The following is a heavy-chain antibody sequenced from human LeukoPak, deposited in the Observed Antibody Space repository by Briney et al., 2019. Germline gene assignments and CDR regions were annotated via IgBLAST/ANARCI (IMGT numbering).Heavy chain of an antibody. CDR1: GSTFSSYG. V-gene: IGHV3-30*18. J-gene: IGHJ6*02. Sequence: GGSLRLSCPTSGSTFSSYGMHWVRQAPGKGLEWVALISYDGSNKYYADSVKGRFTISRDNAKNSLYLQMNSLRAEDTALYYCAKGNTAMVTGYYYGMDVWGQGTTVTVSS. CDR2: ISYDGSNK. CDR3: AKGNTAMVTGYYYGMDV. D-gene: IGHD5-18*01.